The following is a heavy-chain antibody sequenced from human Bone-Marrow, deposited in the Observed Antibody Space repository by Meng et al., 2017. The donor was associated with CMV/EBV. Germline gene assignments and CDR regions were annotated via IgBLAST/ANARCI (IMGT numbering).Heavy chain of an antibody. CDR1: GGTFSSYA. Sequence: SVKVSCKASGGTFSSYAISWVRQAPGQGLEWMGGIIPIFGTANYAQKFQGRVTITTDESTSTAYMELSSLRSEDTAVYYCVRQAGAIVVVPAAIAPYDAFDIWGQGTMVTVSS. CDR3: VRQAGAIVVVPAAIAPYDAFDI. V-gene: IGHV1-69*05. D-gene: IGHD2-2*02. J-gene: IGHJ3*02. CDR2: IIPIFGTA.